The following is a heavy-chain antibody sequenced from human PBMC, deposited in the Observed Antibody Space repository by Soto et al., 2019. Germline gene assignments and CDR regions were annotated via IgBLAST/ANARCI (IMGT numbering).Heavy chain of an antibody. CDR2: INPNSGGT. Sequence: QVQLVQSGAEVKKPGASVKVSCKASGYTFTGYYMHWVRQAPGQGLEWMGWINPNSGGTNYAQKFQGWVTMTRDTCISRAYMELNRLSSDDTAVYECARAQPIKWVPAFDIWGQGTMVTVSS. V-gene: IGHV1-2*04. J-gene: IGHJ3*02. CDR1: GYTFTGYY. D-gene: IGHD1-1*01. CDR3: ARAQPIKWVPAFDI.